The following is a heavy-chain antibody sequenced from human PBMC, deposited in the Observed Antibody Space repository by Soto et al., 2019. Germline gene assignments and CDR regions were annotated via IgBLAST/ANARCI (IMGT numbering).Heavy chain of an antibody. Sequence: QVPLVQSGAEVKKPGASVKVSCKASGYTFTSYGISWVRQAPGQGLEWMGWISAYNGNTNYAQKLQGRVTMTTDTAPCTANVELRSLRSDDTAVYYCARDDGVVVAATLCWFDPWGQGTLVAVSS. D-gene: IGHD2-15*01. J-gene: IGHJ5*02. CDR1: GYTFTSYG. CDR3: ARDDGVVVAATLCWFDP. V-gene: IGHV1-18*01. CDR2: ISAYNGNT.